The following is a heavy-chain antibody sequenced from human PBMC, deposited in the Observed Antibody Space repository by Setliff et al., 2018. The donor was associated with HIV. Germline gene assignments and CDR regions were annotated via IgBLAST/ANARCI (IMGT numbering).Heavy chain of an antibody. J-gene: IGHJ4*02. D-gene: IGHD6-13*01. CDR3: ATYSSSWPDY. Sequence: PSETLSLTCAVYGGSFSGYYWSWIRQPPGKGLEWIGEINHSGSTNYNPSLKSRVTISVDTSKNQFSLKLSSVTAADTAVYYCATYSSSWPDYWGQGTLVTVSS. V-gene: IGHV4-34*01. CDR2: INHSGST. CDR1: GGSFSGYY.